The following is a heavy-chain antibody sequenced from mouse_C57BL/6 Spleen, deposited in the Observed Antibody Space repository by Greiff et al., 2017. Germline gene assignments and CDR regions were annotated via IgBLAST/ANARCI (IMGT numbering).Heavy chain of an antibody. J-gene: IGHJ4*01. CDR2: INYDGSST. V-gene: IGHV5-16*01. D-gene: IGHD2-10*01. Sequence: EVKVEESEGGLVQPGSSMKLSCTASGFTFSDYYMAWVRQVPEKGLEWVANINYDGSSTYYLDSLKSRFIISRDNAKNILYLQMSSLKSEDTATYYCARALLYAMDYWGQGTSVTVSS. CDR3: ARALLYAMDY. CDR1: GFTFSDYY.